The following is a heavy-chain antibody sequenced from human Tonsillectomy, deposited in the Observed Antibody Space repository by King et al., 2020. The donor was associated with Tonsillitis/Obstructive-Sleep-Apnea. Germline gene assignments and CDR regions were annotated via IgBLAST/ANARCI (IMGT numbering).Heavy chain of an antibody. CDR2: IYYSGIT. Sequence: QLQESGPGLVKPSETLSLTCTVSGGSISSSTYYWGWIRQPPGKGLEWIGTIYYSGITHYNPSLKSRVTISIDTSKNQFSLRLSSVTAADTAVYYCAQGYYFDYWGQGTLVTVSS. V-gene: IGHV4-39*01. CDR3: AQGYYFDY. J-gene: IGHJ4*02. CDR1: GGSISSSTYY.